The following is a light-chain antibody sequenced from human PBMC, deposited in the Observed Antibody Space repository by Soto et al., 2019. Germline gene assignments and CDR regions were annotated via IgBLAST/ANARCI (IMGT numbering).Light chain of an antibody. J-gene: IGKJ1*01. CDR3: QQYDDWPPWT. Sequence: EVVVTQSPATQSLSPGERATLSCRTSQNVNSNLAWYQQKPGQAPRLLIYAASTRAAGIPARFSGSGSATEFTLTISSLQSEDFAVYYCQQYDDWPPWTFGQGTKVESK. V-gene: IGKV3D-15*01. CDR2: AAS. CDR1: QNVNSN.